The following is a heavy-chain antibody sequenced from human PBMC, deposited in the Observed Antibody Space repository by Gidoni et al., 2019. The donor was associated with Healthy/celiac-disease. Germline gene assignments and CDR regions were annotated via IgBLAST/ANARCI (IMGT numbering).Heavy chain of an antibody. CDR3: AREGWFGDWYYYYGMDV. CDR1: GFTVSSNY. Sequence: EVQLVESGGGLVQPGGSLTLSCSPSGFTVSSNYMSWVRQAPGKGLGWVSVIYSGGSTYYADSVKGRFTISRDNSKNTLYLQMNSLRAEDTAVYYCAREGWFGDWYYYYGMDVWGQGTTVTVSS. CDR2: IYSGGST. D-gene: IGHD3-10*01. V-gene: IGHV3-66*02. J-gene: IGHJ6*02.